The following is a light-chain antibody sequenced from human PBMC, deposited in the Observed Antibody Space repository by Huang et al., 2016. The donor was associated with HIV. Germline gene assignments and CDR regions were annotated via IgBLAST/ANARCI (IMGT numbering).Light chain of an antibody. CDR3: HQYNNWLLS. V-gene: IGKV3-15*01. CDR2: GSS. J-gene: IGKJ4*01. CDR1: RSVSTH. Sequence: EIVMTQSPATLSVSPGERVTLSCRANRSVSTHLAWYQQRPGQAPRLLIYGSSTRAPGIPARFSGSGSGTDFSLTISSLQSEDFALYYCHQYNNWLLSCGGGTRVDI.